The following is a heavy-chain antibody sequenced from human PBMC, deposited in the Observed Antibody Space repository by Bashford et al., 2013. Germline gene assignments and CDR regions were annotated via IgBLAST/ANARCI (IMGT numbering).Heavy chain of an antibody. Sequence: ASVKVSCKASGYTFTAYAMHWVRQAPGQRFEWMGWINTGNGYTKYAQKFQGRTTITTDISANTAYMELSSLRSEDTATYYCAKEYLSAYPNWFDPWGQGTLVTVSS. D-gene: IGHD2/OR15-2a*01. CDR3: AKEYLSAYPNWFDP. CDR1: GYTFTAYA. J-gene: IGHJ5*02. V-gene: IGHV1-3*04. CDR2: INTGNGYT.